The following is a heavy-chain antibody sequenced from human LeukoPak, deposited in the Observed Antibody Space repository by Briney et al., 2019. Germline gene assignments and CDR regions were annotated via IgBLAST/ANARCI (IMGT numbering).Heavy chain of an antibody. J-gene: IGHJ6*02. CDR3: ASGSWQLGLYYYYGMDV. CDR1: GFTLSNNY. V-gene: IGHV3-66*01. D-gene: IGHD3-10*01. CDR2: IYSGGNT. Sequence: GGSLRLSCAASGFTLSNNYMSWVRQAPGKGLEWVSLIYSGGNTYYADSVRGGFSISRDNSKNTLYLRMNSLRVEDTAVYYCASGSWQLGLYYYYGMDVWGQGTTVTVSS.